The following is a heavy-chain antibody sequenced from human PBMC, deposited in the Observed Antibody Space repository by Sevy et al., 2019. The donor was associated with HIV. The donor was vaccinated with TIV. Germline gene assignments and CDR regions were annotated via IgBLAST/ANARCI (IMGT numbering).Heavy chain of an antibody. CDR2: ISYDGSNK. V-gene: IGHV3-30*18. D-gene: IGHD6-19*01. J-gene: IGHJ5*02. CDR1: GFTFSSYG. CDR3: AKGGQWLVRDWFDP. Sequence: GGSLRLSCAASGFTFSSYGMHWVRQAPGKGLDWVTVISYDGSNKYYAHSVKGRFSISRDNSKNTLYLQMNSLRVEDTAVYYCAKGGQWLVRDWFDPWGQGTWSLSPQ.